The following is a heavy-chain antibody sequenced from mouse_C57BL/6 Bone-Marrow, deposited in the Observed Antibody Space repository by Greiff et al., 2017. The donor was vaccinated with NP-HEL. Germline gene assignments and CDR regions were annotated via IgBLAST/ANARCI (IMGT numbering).Heavy chain of an antibody. J-gene: IGHJ3*01. CDR2: IDPENGDT. V-gene: IGHV14-4*01. CDR1: GFNIKDDY. CDR3: TKGNYVWFAY. D-gene: IGHD2-1*01. Sequence: EVMLVESGAELVRPGASVKLSCTASGFNIKDDYMHWVKQRPEQGLVWIGWIDPENGDTEYASKFQGKATITADTSSNTAYLQLSSLTSEDTAVYYCTKGNYVWFAYWGQGTLVTVSA.